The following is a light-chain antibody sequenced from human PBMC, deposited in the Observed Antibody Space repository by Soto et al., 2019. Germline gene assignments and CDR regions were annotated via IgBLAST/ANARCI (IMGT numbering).Light chain of an antibody. Sequence: EIVLTQSPATLSSFPGDRVTLSCRASQSVSRCLAWYQQKPGQAPRLLIYDASNRATGIPARFSGSGSGTDFTLTIGSLEPEDFAVYYCQQCNNWPQVTVGRGTKVDIK. CDR2: DAS. J-gene: IGKJ4*01. CDR1: QSVSRC. CDR3: QQCNNWPQVT. V-gene: IGKV3-11*01.